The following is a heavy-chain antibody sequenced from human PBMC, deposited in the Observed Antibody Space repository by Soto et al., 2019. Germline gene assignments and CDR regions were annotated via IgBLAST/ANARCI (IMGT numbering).Heavy chain of an antibody. D-gene: IGHD3-10*01. CDR2: ISGFNGQT. CDR3: ARVDPRGVAVVRDY. J-gene: IGHJ4*02. CDR1: GNTFASHG. Sequence: QVQLVQSGPEVKKPGASVKVSCKASGNTFASHGFSWVRQAPGRGLEWMGWISGFNGQTNYALKFQGRVTLTTDTATSTAYMGLRSLRSDDTAVYFCARVDPRGVAVVRDYWGQGTLVTVSS. V-gene: IGHV1-18*01.